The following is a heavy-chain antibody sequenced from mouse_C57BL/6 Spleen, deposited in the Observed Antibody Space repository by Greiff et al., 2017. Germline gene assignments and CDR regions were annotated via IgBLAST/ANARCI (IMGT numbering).Heavy chain of an antibody. Sequence: QVQLQQPGAELVMPGASVKLSCKASGYTFTSYWMHWVKQRPGQGLEWIGEIDPSDSYTNYNQKFKGKSTLTVDKSSSTAYMQLSSLTSEDSAVYYCARGEGYGYDGFAYWGQGTLVTVSA. D-gene: IGHD2-2*01. CDR3: ARGEGYGYDGFAY. CDR1: GYTFTSYW. CDR2: IDPSDSYT. J-gene: IGHJ3*01. V-gene: IGHV1-69*01.